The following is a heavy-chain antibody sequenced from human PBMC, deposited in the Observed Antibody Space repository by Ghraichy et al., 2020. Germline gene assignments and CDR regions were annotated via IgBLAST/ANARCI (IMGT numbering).Heavy chain of an antibody. CDR3: ARDLSKWLIHVASDY. J-gene: IGHJ4*02. CDR1: GYTFTNYG. D-gene: IGHD6-19*01. V-gene: IGHV1-18*01. Sequence: ASVKVSCKASGYTFTNYGISWVRQAPGQGLEWMGWISTHNGSTIYPPKFQGRVTMTTDPSTRTSYMELRSLKSDDTAMYYCARDLSKWLIHVASDYWGQGSLVTVSS. CDR2: ISTHNGST.